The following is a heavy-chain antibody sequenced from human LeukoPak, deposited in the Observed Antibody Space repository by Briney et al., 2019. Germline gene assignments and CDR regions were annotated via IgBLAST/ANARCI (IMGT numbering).Heavy chain of an antibody. CDR1: GGSLSSSNYH. CDR3: TTGRSGYADY. Sequence: PSETLSLTCSVSGGSLSSSNYHGGWIRQPPGKGLEWIANIHYSGATYYNPSLKSRVTISIDTSKNQFALKLNSVTAADTAVYYCTTGRSGYADYWGQGTLVTVSS. J-gene: IGHJ4*02. V-gene: IGHV4-39*01. D-gene: IGHD3-3*01. CDR2: IHYSGAT.